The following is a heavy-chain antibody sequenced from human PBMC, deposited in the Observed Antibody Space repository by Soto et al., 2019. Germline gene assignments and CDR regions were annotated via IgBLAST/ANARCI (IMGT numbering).Heavy chain of an antibody. CDR3: ARDWGSRGAVDD. D-gene: IGHD2-15*01. CDR2: INTDNADT. CDR1: GYTFKNYF. V-gene: IGHV1-3*04. Sequence: QVQLVQSGAEVKKPGASVKVSCKASGYTFKNYFIHWVRQAPGQSLEWMGWINTDNADTEYSEKFQGRVASTTDTSASPAYMDLSSLTSEDTAVYYCARDWGSRGAVDDWGQGTLVIVSS. J-gene: IGHJ4*02.